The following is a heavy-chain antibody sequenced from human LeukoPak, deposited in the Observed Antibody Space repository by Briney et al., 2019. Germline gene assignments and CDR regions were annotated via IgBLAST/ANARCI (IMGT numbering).Heavy chain of an antibody. CDR1: GGSINNYY. V-gene: IGHV4-4*07. CDR3: ASSGGVVHYYTMDV. CDR2: IHTSGST. J-gene: IGHJ6*02. Sequence: PSETLSLTCTVSGGSINNYYWSWIRQPAGKGLEWIGRIHTSGSTNYNPSLKSRVTMSVDTSKNQFSLKLSSVTAADTAVYYCASSGGVVHYYTMDVWGQGTTVTVSS. D-gene: IGHD2-2*01.